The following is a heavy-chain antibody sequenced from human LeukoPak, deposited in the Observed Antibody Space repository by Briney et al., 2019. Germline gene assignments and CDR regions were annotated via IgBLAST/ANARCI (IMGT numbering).Heavy chain of an antibody. CDR2: ISAYNGNT. V-gene: IGHV1-18*01. CDR1: GYTFTSYG. D-gene: IGHD1-7*01. Sequence: VASVKVSCKASGYTFTSYGISWVRQAPGQGLEWMGWISAYNGNTNYAQKLQGRVTMTTDTSTSTAYMELRSLRSGDTAVYYCAREAPYNWNSPSLDYWGQGTLVTVSS. J-gene: IGHJ4*02. CDR3: AREAPYNWNSPSLDY.